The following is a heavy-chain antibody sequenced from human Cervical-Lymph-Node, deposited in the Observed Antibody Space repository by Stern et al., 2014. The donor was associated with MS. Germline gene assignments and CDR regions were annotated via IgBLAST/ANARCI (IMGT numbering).Heavy chain of an antibody. CDR1: GFTFSRFA. V-gene: IGHV3-30*03. D-gene: IGHD5-12*01. Sequence: VQLEESGGGVVQPERSLRLSCAASGFTFSRFAMHWVRQAPGKGLEWVAAVSYDGDFQYYADSVKGRFTISRDNPNNTVYLQMSGLRGEDTAVFYCARALSAYDSDYDGMDVWGQGTTVTVSS. J-gene: IGHJ6*02. CDR2: VSYDGDFQ. CDR3: ARALSAYDSDYDGMDV.